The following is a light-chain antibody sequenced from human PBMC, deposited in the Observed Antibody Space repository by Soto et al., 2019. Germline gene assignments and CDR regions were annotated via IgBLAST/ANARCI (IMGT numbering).Light chain of an antibody. V-gene: IGLV1-40*01. Sequence: QSVLTQPPSVSGAPGQRITISCTGSSSNIGAGYDVHWYQHLPGTAPKLLIYVNSNRPSGVPDRFSGSKSGTSASLAITGLQAADEADYYCQSYDSSLSTSGVFGGGTKVTVL. CDR2: VNS. J-gene: IGLJ2*01. CDR1: SSNIGAGYD. CDR3: QSYDSSLSTSGV.